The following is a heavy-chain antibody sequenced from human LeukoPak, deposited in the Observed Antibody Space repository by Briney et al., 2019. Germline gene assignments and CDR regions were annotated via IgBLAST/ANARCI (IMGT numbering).Heavy chain of an antibody. CDR3: ARVDILTGYYFFDY. V-gene: IGHV1-18*01. J-gene: IGHJ4*02. Sequence: ASVKVSCKASGYIFTNYGISWVRQAPGQGLERMGWISAHNGNTYYVQKFQGRVTMTTDTSTSTAHMELRSLRSDDTAVYYCARVDILTGYYFFDYWGQGTLVTVSS. D-gene: IGHD3-9*01. CDR2: ISAHNGNT. CDR1: GYIFTNYG.